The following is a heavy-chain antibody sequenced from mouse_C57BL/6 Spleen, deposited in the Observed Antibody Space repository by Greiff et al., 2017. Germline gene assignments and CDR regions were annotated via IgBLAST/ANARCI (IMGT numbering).Heavy chain of an antibody. D-gene: IGHD1-1*01. J-gene: IGHJ1*03. CDR3: ARGGYGSSPYWYFDV. Sequence: QVQLQQPGAELVKPGASVKMSCKASGYTFTSYWITWVKQRPGQGLEWIGDIYPGSGSTNYNEKFKSKATLTVDTSASTAYMQLSSLTSDDSAVYYCARGGYGSSPYWYFDVWGTGTTVTVSS. V-gene: IGHV1-55*01. CDR2: IYPGSGST. CDR1: GYTFTSYW.